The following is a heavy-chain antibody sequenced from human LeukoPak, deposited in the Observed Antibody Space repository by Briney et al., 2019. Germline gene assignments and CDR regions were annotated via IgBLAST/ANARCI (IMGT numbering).Heavy chain of an antibody. CDR1: GFTFSNYA. Sequence: GGSLRLSCAASGFTFSNYAMSWVRQAPGKGLVWVSRINSDGSSTTYADSVNGRFTISRDNAKNTLYLQMNSLRAEDTAVYYCAREIYGDYGSDYWGQGTLLTVSS. CDR3: AREIYGDYGSDY. D-gene: IGHD4-17*01. J-gene: IGHJ4*02. V-gene: IGHV3-74*01. CDR2: INSDGSST.